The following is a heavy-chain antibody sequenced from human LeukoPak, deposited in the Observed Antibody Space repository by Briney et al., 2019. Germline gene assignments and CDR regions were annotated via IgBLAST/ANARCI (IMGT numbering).Heavy chain of an antibody. J-gene: IGHJ5*02. D-gene: IGHD7-27*01. CDR2: ISAYNGNT. CDR1: GYTFTSYD. V-gene: IGHV1-18*01. CDR3: ARAPELGNWFDP. Sequence: ASVKVSCKASGYTFTSYDINWVRQAPGQGLEWMGWISAYNGNTNYAQKLQGRVTMTTDTSTSTAYMELRSLRSDDTAVYYCARAPELGNWFDPWGQGTLVTVSS.